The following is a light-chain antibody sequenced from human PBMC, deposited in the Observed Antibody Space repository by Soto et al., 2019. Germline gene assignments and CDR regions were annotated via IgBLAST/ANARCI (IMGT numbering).Light chain of an antibody. CDR2: WAS. Sequence: DIVMTQSPDSLAVSLGERATINCKSSQSVLYSSNNTNYLAWYQQKPGQPPKLLIYWASTRESGVPDRFSGSGSGTDFTLTFSSLQAEDLAVYYCQQYYSTPWTFGRGTKVEIK. CDR3: QQYYSTPWT. J-gene: IGKJ1*01. CDR1: QSVLYSSNNTNY. V-gene: IGKV4-1*01.